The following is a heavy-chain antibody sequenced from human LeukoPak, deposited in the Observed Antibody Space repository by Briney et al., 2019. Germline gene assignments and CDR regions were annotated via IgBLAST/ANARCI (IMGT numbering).Heavy chain of an antibody. CDR3: ASRATIVGATLGDY. D-gene: IGHD1-26*01. V-gene: IGHV3-30-3*01. CDR2: ISYDGSNK. CDR1: GFTFSSYA. Sequence: GGSLRLSCAASGFTFSSYAMHWVRQAPGKGLEWVAVISYDGSNKYYADSVKGRFTISRDNSKNTLYLQMNSLRAEDTAVYYCASRATIVGATLGDYWAREPWSPSPQ. J-gene: IGHJ4*02.